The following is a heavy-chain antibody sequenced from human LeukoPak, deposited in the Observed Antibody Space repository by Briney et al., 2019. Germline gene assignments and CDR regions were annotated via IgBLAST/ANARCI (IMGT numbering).Heavy chain of an antibody. Sequence: SETLSLTCTVSGGSVSSGSYYWSWIRQPPGKGLEWIGYIYYSGSTNYNPSLKSRVTISVDTSKNQFSLKLSSVTAADTAVYYCARGLVGWFDPWGQGTLVTVSS. V-gene: IGHV4-61*01. CDR3: ARGLVGWFDP. D-gene: IGHD1-26*01. CDR2: IYYSGST. CDR1: GGSVSSGSYY. J-gene: IGHJ5*02.